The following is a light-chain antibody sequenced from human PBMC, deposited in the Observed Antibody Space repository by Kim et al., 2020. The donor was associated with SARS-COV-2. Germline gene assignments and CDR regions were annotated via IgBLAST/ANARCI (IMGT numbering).Light chain of an antibody. CDR1: QTVRSTS. J-gene: IGKJ5*01. CDR3: HQSVDKPLT. Sequence: EIVLTQSPDTLCLSPGERATLSCRASQTVRSTSLAWYQQNRGQAPRLLIHATSTRAPGIPDRFSGSGSATDFTLTINGLEPEDSAVYYCHQSVDKPLTFGQGTRLEIK. CDR2: ATS. V-gene: IGKV3-20*01.